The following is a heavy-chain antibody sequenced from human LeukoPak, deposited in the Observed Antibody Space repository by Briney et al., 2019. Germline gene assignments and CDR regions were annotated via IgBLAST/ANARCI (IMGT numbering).Heavy chain of an antibody. CDR1: GFTFSSYG. Sequence: GGSLRLSCAASGFTFSSYGMHWVRQAPGKGLEWVAVISYDGSNKYYADSVKGRFTISRDNSKNTLYLQMNSLRAEDTAVYYCAKEGDTAFYYFDYWGQGTLVTVSS. V-gene: IGHV3-30*18. CDR3: AKEGDTAFYYFDY. CDR2: ISYDGSNK. D-gene: IGHD5-18*01. J-gene: IGHJ4*02.